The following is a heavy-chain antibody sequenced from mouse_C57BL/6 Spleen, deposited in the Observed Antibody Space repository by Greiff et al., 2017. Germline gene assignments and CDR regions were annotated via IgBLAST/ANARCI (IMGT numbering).Heavy chain of an antibody. Sequence: EVKLLESGPELVKPRASVKIPCKASGYTFTDYNMDWVKQSHGKSLEWIGDINPNNGGTIYNQKFKGKATLTVDKSSSTAYMELRSLTSEDTAVYYCARSNYYPFAYWGQGTLVTVSA. D-gene: IGHD1-1*01. V-gene: IGHV1-18*01. CDR3: ARSNYYPFAY. CDR1: GYTFTDYN. J-gene: IGHJ3*01. CDR2: INPNNGGT.